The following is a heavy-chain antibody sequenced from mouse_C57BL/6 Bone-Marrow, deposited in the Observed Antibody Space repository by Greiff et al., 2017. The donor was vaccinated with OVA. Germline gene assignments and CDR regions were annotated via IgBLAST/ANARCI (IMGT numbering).Heavy chain of an antibody. CDR2: IDPSDSYT. V-gene: IGHV1-59*01. Sequence: VKLQQPGAELLRPGTSVKLSCKASGYTFTSYWMHWVKQRPGQGLEWIGVIDPSDSYTNYNQKFKGKATLTVDTSSSTAYMQLSSLTSEDSAVYYCARYYYDDKNYFDYWGKGTTLTVSS. CDR3: ARYYYDDKNYFDY. J-gene: IGHJ2*01. D-gene: IGHD1-1*01. CDR1: GYTFTSYW.